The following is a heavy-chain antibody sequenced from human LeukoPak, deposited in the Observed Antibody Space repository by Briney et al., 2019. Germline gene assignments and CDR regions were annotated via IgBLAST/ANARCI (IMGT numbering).Heavy chain of an antibody. D-gene: IGHD6-13*01. CDR2: IRQDGGAK. CDR1: GFTFNVFW. CDR3: SPPPIAATGN. Sequence: GGALRLSCAASGFTFNVFWMSWVREAPGAGREWVGNIRQDGGAKNYVDSGKGRFTIARDNAKKSLYLQMNILRAEDTAVYYCSPPPIAATGNWGEGTLVTVSS. J-gene: IGHJ4*02. V-gene: IGHV3-7*01.